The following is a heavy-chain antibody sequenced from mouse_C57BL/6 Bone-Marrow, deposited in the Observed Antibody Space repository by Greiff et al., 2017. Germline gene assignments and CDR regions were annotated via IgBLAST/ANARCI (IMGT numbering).Heavy chain of an antibody. J-gene: IGHJ1*03. CDR3: ARTITTVVHWYFDV. D-gene: IGHD1-1*01. CDR2: IDPSDSYT. V-gene: IGHV1-69*01. CDR1: GYTFTSYW. Sequence: VQLQQPGAELVMPGASVKLSCKASGYTFTSYWMHWVKQRPGQGLEWIGEIDPSDSYTNYNQKFKGKSTLTVDKSSSTAYMQLSSLTSEASAVYYCARTITTVVHWYFDVWGTGTTVTVSS.